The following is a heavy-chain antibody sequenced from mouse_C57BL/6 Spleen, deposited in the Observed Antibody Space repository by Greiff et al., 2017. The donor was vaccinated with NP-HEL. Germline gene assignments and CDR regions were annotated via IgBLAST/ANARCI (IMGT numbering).Heavy chain of an antibody. J-gene: IGHJ3*01. CDR2: IYPGDGDT. CDR1: GYAFSSSW. Sequence: QVQLQQSGPELVKPGASVKISCKASGYAFSSSWMNWVKQRPGKGLEWIGRIYPGDGDTNYNGKFKGKATLTADKSSSTAYMQLSRLTSEDSAVYFCAREGKNYSNYGGFAYWGKGTLVTVSA. V-gene: IGHV1-82*01. CDR3: AREGKNYSNYGGFAY. D-gene: IGHD2-5*01.